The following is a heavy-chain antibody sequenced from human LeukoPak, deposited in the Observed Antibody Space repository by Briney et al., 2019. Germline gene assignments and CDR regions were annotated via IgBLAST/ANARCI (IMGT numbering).Heavy chain of an antibody. CDR1: GFTFSSHA. Sequence: GGSLRLSCAASGFTFSSHAMGWVRQAPGKGLEWVSSITGSGGSTYYGDSVKGRFTISRDNSKNTLYLQMNSLRAEDTAVYYCAKDGGGSLEWLPPMDVWGQGATVTVSS. CDR2: ITGSGGST. D-gene: IGHD3-3*01. CDR3: AKDGGGSLEWLPPMDV. V-gene: IGHV3-23*01. J-gene: IGHJ6*02.